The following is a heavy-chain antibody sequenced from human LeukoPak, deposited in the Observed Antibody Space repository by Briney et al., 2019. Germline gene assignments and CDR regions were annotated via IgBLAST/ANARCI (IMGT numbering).Heavy chain of an antibody. D-gene: IGHD3-9*01. V-gene: IGHV1-18*01. CDR1: GYTFTSYG. Sequence: ASVKVSCKASGYTFTSYGISWVRQAPGQGLEWMGWISAYNGNTNYAQKLQGRVTMTTDTSTSTAYMELRSLRSDDTAVYYCARDRGLRYFDWPGGFDYWGQGTLVTVSS. CDR3: ARDRGLRYFDWPGGFDY. J-gene: IGHJ4*02. CDR2: ISAYNGNT.